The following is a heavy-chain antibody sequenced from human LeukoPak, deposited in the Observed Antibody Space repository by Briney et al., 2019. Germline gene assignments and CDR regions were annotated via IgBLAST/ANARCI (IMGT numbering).Heavy chain of an antibody. J-gene: IGHJ5*02. CDR3: ARGRDKLGYCSSTSCYRQYNWFDP. V-gene: IGHV4-34*01. D-gene: IGHD2-2*02. CDR2: INHSGST. CDR1: GGSFSGYY. Sequence: SETLSLTCAVYGGSFSGYYWSWIRQPPGKGLEWIGEINHSGSTNYNPPLKSRVTISVDTSKNQFSLKLSSVTAADTAVYYCARGRDKLGYCSSTSCYRQYNWFDPWGQGTLVTVSS.